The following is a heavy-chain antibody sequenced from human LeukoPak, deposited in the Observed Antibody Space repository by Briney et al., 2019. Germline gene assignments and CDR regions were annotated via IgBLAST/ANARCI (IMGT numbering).Heavy chain of an antibody. D-gene: IGHD5-24*01. J-gene: IGHJ6*02. Sequence: GASLKISSQGSGSSFTSYWIGWVRPMPGKGLEWMGIIYPGDSDTRYSPSFQGQVTISADKSISTAYLQWSSLKASDTAMYYCARLRVRDGYNYYYYGMDVWGQGTTVTVSS. CDR3: ARLRVRDGYNYYYYGMDV. V-gene: IGHV5-51*01. CDR2: IYPGDSDT. CDR1: GSSFTSYW.